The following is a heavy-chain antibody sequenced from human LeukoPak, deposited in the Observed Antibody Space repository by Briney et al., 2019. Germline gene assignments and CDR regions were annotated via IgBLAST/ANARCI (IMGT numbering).Heavy chain of an antibody. J-gene: IGHJ3*02. D-gene: IGHD6-13*01. Sequence: GGSLRLSCAASGFTFSSYSMNWVRQAPGKGLEWVSSISSSSSYIYYADSVKGRFTISRDNAKNSLYLQMNSLRAEDTAVYYCARGLGQQLVLAFDIWGQGTVVTVSS. CDR2: ISSSSSYI. V-gene: IGHV3-21*01. CDR1: GFTFSSYS. CDR3: ARGLGQQLVLAFDI.